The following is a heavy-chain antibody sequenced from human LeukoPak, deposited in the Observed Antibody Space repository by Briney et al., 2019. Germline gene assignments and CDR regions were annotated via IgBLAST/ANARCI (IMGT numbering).Heavy chain of an antibody. Sequence: SETLSLTCTVSGGSISSGGYYWSWIRQHPGKGLEWIGYIYYSGSTYYSPSLKSRVTISVDTSKNQFSLKLSSVTAADTAVYYCARANLDGGDAFDIWGQGTMVTVSS. V-gene: IGHV4-31*03. D-gene: IGHD3-16*01. J-gene: IGHJ3*02. CDR2: IYYSGST. CDR3: ARANLDGGDAFDI. CDR1: GGSISSGGYY.